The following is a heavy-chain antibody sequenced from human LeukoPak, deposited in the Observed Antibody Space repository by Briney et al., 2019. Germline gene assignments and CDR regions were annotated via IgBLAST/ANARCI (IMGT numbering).Heavy chain of an antibody. CDR1: GGTFNSYG. V-gene: IGHV1-69*10. CDR2: IIPILGTA. CDR3: GRGARPPHYYYYMDV. D-gene: IGHD5-12*01. Sequence: GASVKVSCKASGGTFNSYGIIWVRQAPGQGLEWMGGIIPILGTANYAQKFQGRVTISADKSTSTAYMEPSSLRSEDTAVYYCGRGARPPHYYYYMDVWGKGTTVTVSS. J-gene: IGHJ6*03.